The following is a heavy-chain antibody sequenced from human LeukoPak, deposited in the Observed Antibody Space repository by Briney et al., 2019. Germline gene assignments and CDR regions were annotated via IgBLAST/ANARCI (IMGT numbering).Heavy chain of an antibody. D-gene: IGHD3-10*01. V-gene: IGHV3-30*02. Sequence: GGSLRLSCAASGFTFSSYGMHWVRQAPGKGLEWVAFIRYDGSNKYYADSVKGRFTISRDNSKNTLYLQMNSLRAEDTAVYYCAKAYLNMVRGVIQTFDYWGQGTLVTVSS. CDR2: IRYDGSNK. CDR3: AKAYLNMVRGVIQTFDY. CDR1: GFTFSSYG. J-gene: IGHJ4*02.